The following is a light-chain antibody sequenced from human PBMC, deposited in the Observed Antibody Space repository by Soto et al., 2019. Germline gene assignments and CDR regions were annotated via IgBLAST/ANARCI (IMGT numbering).Light chain of an antibody. CDR2: AAS. V-gene: IGKV1-9*01. Sequence: DIQLTQSPSFLSASVGDRVTITCRASQGIRNSLAWYQQKPGKAPKLLIYAASSLQSGVPSRFSGSGSGTEFTLTIRSLQPEDFETYYCQQTNSYPLTFGGGTKVDI. CDR1: QGIRNS. CDR3: QQTNSYPLT. J-gene: IGKJ4*01.